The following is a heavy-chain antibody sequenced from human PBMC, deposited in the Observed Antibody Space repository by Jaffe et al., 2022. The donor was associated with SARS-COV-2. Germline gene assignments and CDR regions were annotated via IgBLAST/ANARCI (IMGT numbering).Heavy chain of an antibody. Sequence: QVQLVESGGGEVQPGRSLRLSCEASGFDFTSFAMHWVRQAPGKGLEWLSVISFDGDKQYHADSVNGRFSVSREDSKKTLYLQINGLTADDTAVYWCARDRSSGDSSGFLAHWGQGTLVTVSS. D-gene: IGHD5-18*01. J-gene: IGHJ4*02. CDR2: ISFDGDKQ. CDR3: ARDRSSGDSSGFLAH. CDR1: GFDFTSFA. V-gene: IGHV3-30*03.